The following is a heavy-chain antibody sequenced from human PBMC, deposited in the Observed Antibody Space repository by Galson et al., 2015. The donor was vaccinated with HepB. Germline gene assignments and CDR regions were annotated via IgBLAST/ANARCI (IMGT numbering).Heavy chain of an antibody. CDR1: GFTFSRYA. D-gene: IGHD2-15*01. J-gene: IGHJ4*02. V-gene: IGHV3-23*01. Sequence: SLRLSCAASGFTFSRYAMTWVRQAPGKGLEWVSSITRSGGKTYYTDSVKGRFTISRDNSRNTVLLQLNSLRAEDTAVYYCAKDGIMVANKPYQLHFWGQGTLVSVSS. CDR3: AKDGIMVANKPYQLHF. CDR2: ITRSGGKT.